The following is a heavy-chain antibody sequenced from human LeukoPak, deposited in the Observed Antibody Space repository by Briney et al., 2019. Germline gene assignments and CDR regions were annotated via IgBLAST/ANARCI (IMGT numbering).Heavy chain of an antibody. CDR3: ASTRVRAAIITNYFDY. CDR2: IYFDGNT. CDR1: GGSITSPSNY. D-gene: IGHD3-10*01. V-gene: IGHV4-39*01. Sequence: PSETLSLTCTVSGGSITSPSNYWGWIRQPPGKGLEWIGSIYFDGNTYYNPSLKSRVTVSADTSKRQFSLKLTSVTAADTGVYYCASTRVRAAIITNYFDYWGQGTLVTVSS. J-gene: IGHJ4*02.